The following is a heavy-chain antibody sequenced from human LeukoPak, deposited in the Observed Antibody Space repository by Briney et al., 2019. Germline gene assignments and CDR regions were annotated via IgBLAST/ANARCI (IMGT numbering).Heavy chain of an antibody. Sequence: GGSLRLSCAASGFTFSSYAMSWVRQAPGEGLELVSVIYSGGGTYYADSGKGRFTISRDNSENTLYLQMNSLRAEDTAVYYCARVPFYDFWSGPGYFDYWGQGILVTVSP. CDR3: ARVPFYDFWSGPGYFDY. CDR1: GFTFSSYA. D-gene: IGHD3-3*01. J-gene: IGHJ4*02. V-gene: IGHV3-66*01. CDR2: IYSGGGT.